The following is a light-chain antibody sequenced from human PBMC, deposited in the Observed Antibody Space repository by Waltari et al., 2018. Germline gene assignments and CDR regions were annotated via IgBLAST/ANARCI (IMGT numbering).Light chain of an antibody. V-gene: IGKV3-20*01. J-gene: IGKJ1*01. CDR2: GAS. CDR3: QHYLRLPVT. CDR1: QSVSRA. Sequence: EIVLTQSPGTLSLSLGERATVSCRASQSVSRALAWYQQKPGQAPRILIYGASTRAPGIPDRFSGSGSGTDFSLTISRLEPDEFAVYYCQHYLRLPVTFGQGTTVEI.